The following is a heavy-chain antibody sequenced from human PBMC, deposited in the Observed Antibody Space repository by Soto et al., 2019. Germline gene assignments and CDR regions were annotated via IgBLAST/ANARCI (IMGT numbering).Heavy chain of an antibody. J-gene: IGHJ4*02. D-gene: IGHD2-15*01. V-gene: IGHV4-39*01. CDR3: AKVVVAATRHTDFDS. CDR2: IYYDGST. CDR1: GGSINSNNYY. Sequence: SETLSLTCTVSGGSINSNNYYWSWIRQPPGKGLAWIASIYYDGSTYYNPSLKSRVTISIDTSKNQFSLRLRSVTAADTAIYYCAKVVVAATRHTDFDSWGQGTLVTVSS.